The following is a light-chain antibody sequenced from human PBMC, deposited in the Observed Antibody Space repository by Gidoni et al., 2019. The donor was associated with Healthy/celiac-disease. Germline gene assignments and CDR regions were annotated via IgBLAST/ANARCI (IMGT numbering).Light chain of an antibody. CDR1: QNINSD. CDR3: QQYNSWPPIT. Sequence: EIVMTQSPATLSLSPGERVTLSCRASQNINSDLAWYQQKPGQAPRLLIYGASTRATGIPARYSGSGSGTDFTLTIGSLQSVDFAVYYCQQYNSWPPITFGQGTRLEIK. V-gene: IGKV3-15*01. J-gene: IGKJ5*01. CDR2: GAS.